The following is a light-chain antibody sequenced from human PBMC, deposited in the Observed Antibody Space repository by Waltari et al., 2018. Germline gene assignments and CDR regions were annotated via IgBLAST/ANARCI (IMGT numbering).Light chain of an antibody. CDR1: SSDVGSYNL. CDR3: CSYAGSSNFPNWV. CDR2: EGS. Sequence: QSALTQPASVSGSPGQSTTISCTGTSSDVGSYNLVSWYQQHPGKAPKLMIYEGSKRPSGVSNRFSGSKSGNTASLTISGLQAEDEADYYCCSYAGSSNFPNWVFGGGTKLTVL. V-gene: IGLV2-23*03. J-gene: IGLJ3*02.